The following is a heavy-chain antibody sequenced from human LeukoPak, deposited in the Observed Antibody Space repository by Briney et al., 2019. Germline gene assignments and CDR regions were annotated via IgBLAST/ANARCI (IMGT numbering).Heavy chain of an antibody. CDR1: GFTLSDYF. D-gene: IGHD6-25*01. V-gene: IGHV3-11*03. J-gene: IGHJ4*02. CDR3: ARSRDSSGARSDD. CDR2: ISSSSSYT. Sequence: GGSLPRSCAASGFTLSDYFMSWIRQAPGKGLEWVSYISSSSSYTNYADSVKGRFTISRDNAKNSLYLQMNSLRAEDTAVYYCARSRDSSGARSDDWGQPTLVTVSS.